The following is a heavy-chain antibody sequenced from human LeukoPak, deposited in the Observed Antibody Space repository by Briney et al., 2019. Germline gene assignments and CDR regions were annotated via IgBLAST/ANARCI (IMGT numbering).Heavy chain of an antibody. V-gene: IGHV4-39*02. J-gene: IGHJ4*02. D-gene: IGHD3-16*01. CDR3: AKDYSGYDRGSFDY. CDR1: GGSISSSSYY. Sequence: PSETLSLTCTVSGGSISSSSYYWGWIRQPPGKGLEWIGSIYYSGSTYYNPSLKSRVTISVDTSKNQFSLKLSSVTAADTAVYYCAKDYSGYDRGSFDYWGQGTLVTVSS. CDR2: IYYSGST.